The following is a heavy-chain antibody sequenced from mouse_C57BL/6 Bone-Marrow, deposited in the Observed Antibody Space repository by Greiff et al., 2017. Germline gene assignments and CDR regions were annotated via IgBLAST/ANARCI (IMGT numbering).Heavy chain of an antibody. Sequence: EVQRVESGGDLVKPGGSLKLSCAASGFTFSSYGMSWVRQTPDKRLEWVATISSGGSYTYYPDSVKGRFTISRDNAKNTLYLQMSSLKSEDTAMYYCARHNWEKFDYWGQGTTLTVSS. CDR2: ISSGGSYT. CDR3: ARHNWEKFDY. V-gene: IGHV5-6*01. D-gene: IGHD4-1*01. J-gene: IGHJ2*01. CDR1: GFTFSSYG.